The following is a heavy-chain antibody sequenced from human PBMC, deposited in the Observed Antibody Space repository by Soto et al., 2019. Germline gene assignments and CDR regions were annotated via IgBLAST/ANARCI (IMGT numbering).Heavy chain of an antibody. J-gene: IGHJ4*02. Sequence: GGSLRLSCEASGFIFNNYAMTWVRQAPGKGLEWVAVISGSGGSTNYADSVKGRFTISRDNSKNTLYLQMNSLRAEDTGIYYCAKDFVSYLDSSGPQYGFTWGQGTPVTVSS. CDR2: ISGSGGST. D-gene: IGHD3-22*01. V-gene: IGHV3-23*01. CDR3: AKDFVSYLDSSGPQYGFT. CDR1: GFIFNNYA.